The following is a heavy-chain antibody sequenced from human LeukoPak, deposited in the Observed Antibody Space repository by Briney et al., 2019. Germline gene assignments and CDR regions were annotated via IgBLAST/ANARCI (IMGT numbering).Heavy chain of an antibody. CDR3: TRRVSATRWFDP. V-gene: IGHV3-74*01. CDR1: GFTFSSYW. D-gene: IGHD2-15*01. Sequence: GGSLGLSCAASGFTFSSYWMHRVRQAPGKGLVWVSRINSDGSTTNYADSVKGRFTISRDSAENTLYLQMNSLRVEDTAVYYCTRRVSATRWFDPWGQGTLVTVSS. CDR2: INSDGSTT. J-gene: IGHJ5*02.